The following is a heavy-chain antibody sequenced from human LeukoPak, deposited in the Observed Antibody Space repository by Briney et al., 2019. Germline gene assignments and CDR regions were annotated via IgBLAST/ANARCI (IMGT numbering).Heavy chain of an antibody. CDR3: ATSALGYCSSTSCHRDY. CDR1: GYTFTSYY. J-gene: IGHJ4*02. CDR2: FDPEDGET. Sequence: GASVKVSCKASGYTFTSYYMHWVRQAPGKGLEWMGGFDPEDGETIYAQKFQGRVTMTEDTSTDTAYMELSSLRSEDTAVYYCATSALGYCSSTSCHRDYWGQGTLVTVSS. D-gene: IGHD2-2*01. V-gene: IGHV1-24*01.